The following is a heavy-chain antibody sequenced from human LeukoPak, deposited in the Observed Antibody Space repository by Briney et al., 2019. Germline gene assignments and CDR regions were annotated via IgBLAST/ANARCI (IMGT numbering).Heavy chain of an antibody. CDR3: ARDWGSSGWYNWFDP. CDR2: MSYGGDI. CDR1: GFAFSTYG. V-gene: IGHV3-30*03. Sequence: GGSLSLSCIASGFAFSTYGMHWVRQAPGKGLEWVAIMSYGGDIQYTDSVKGRFTISRDSSKNTLYLQMNSLRAEDTAIYYCARDWGSSGWYNWFDPWGQGTLVTVSS. D-gene: IGHD6-19*01. J-gene: IGHJ5*02.